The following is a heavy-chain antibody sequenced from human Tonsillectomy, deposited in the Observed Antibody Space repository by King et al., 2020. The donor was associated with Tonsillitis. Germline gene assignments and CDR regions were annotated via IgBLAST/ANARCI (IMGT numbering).Heavy chain of an antibody. Sequence: VQLVQSGADVKKPGASVKVSCKTSGYSFTSYYVHWVRQAPGQGLAWMGLINPSGCSSSYAQKFQGRATMPRDTSTSTVYMELSSLRAEDTAVYYCAMRKSGSYGNGFDIWGQGTIVPVSS. CDR3: AMRKSGSYGNGFDI. CDR2: INPSGCSS. CDR1: GYSFTSYY. V-gene: IGHV1-46*01. D-gene: IGHD1-26*01. J-gene: IGHJ3*02.